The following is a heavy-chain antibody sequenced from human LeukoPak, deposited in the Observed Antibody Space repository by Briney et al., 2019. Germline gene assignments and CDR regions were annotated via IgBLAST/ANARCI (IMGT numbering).Heavy chain of an antibody. CDR1: GYTFTGYY. J-gene: IGHJ4*02. CDR2: INPNSGGT. V-gene: IGHV1-2*02. CDR3: ARVDDRGHYYDSSGPRKLFDY. Sequence: ASVKVSCKASGYTFTGYYMHWVRQAPGQGLEWMGWINPNSGGTNYGQKFQGRVTMTRDTSISTAYMELSRLRSDDTAVYYCARVDDRGHYYDSSGPRKLFDYWGQGTLVTVSS. D-gene: IGHD3-22*01.